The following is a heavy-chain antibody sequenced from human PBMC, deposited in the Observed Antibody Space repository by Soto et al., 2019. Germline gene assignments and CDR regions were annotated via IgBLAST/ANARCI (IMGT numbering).Heavy chain of an antibody. J-gene: IGHJ6*02. V-gene: IGHV1-69*12. CDR1: GGTFSSYA. Sequence: QVQLVQSGAEVKKPGSSVKVSCKASGGTFSSYAISWVRQAPGQGLEWMGGLIPIFGTANYAQKFQGRVTITADESRSTAYMELSSLRSEDTAVYYCARDDYDYVWGSYRPSYYYYGMDVWGQGTTVTVSS. D-gene: IGHD3-16*02. CDR2: LIPIFGTA. CDR3: ARDDYDYVWGSYRPSYYYYGMDV.